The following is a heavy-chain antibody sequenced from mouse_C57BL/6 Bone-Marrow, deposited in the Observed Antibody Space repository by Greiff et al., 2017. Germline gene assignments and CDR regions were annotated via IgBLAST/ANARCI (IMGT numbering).Heavy chain of an antibody. CDR1: GYTFTSHW. Sequence: VQLQQSGPELVRPGASVKISCKAPGYTFTSHWMQWVRQRPGQGLEWIGEIFPGSGSTYYNEKFKGKATLTVDTASSTAYMQLSSLTSEDSAVYFCASSDSNFAWFAYWGQGTLVTVSA. D-gene: IGHD2-5*01. CDR2: IFPGSGST. V-gene: IGHV1-56*01. J-gene: IGHJ3*01. CDR3: ASSDSNFAWFAY.